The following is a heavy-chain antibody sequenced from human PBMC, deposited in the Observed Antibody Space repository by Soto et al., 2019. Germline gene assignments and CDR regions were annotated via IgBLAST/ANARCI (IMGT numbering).Heavy chain of an antibody. D-gene: IGHD1-1*01. Sequence: EVQLVESGGGLVQPGGSLRLSCAVSGVPFGTFTMNWVRQAPGEGLEWVSGLSDNVGTTHYAYSVKGRFTISRDKSKKTLYLQMNNLRAEDTAVYYCAKHFIGGRLQSPFDLWGQGTLVTVSS. CDR2: LSDNVGTT. J-gene: IGHJ4*02. CDR1: GVPFGTFT. V-gene: IGHV3-23*04. CDR3: AKHFIGGRLQSPFDL.